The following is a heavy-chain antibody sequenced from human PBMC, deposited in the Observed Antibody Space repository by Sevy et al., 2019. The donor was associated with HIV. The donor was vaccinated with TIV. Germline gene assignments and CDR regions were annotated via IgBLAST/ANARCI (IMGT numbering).Heavy chain of an antibody. Sequence: GGSLRLSCAASGFPFNDHAMHWVRQVPGKGLEWVSGISWNSRNIGYADFVKGRFTISRDNARHFVYLEMNSLRPQETAFYYCTKDINRGCDGVNCYSYYYYFYGLDVWGQGTTVTVSS. V-gene: IGHV3-9*01. CDR1: GFPFNDHA. D-gene: IGHD2-21*01. CDR2: ISWNSRNI. CDR3: TKDINRGCDGVNCYSYYYYFYGLDV. J-gene: IGHJ6*02.